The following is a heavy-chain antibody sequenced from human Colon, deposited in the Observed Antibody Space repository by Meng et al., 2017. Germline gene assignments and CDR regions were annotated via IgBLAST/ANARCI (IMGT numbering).Heavy chain of an antibody. CDR3: AKDQDFGGTPDS. J-gene: IGHJ4*02. V-gene: IGHV1-3*01. CDR1: GYPFSHYA. CDR2: INPGNGDT. Sequence: VQVVQSGADVKEPGASVKVSCKPSGYPFSHYALHWVRQAPGQRLEWMGWINPGNGDTKSSHKFQGRLTITRDTSASTAYMELSSLRSEDTAVYYCAKDQDFGGTPDSWGQGTLVTVSS. D-gene: IGHD4-23*01.